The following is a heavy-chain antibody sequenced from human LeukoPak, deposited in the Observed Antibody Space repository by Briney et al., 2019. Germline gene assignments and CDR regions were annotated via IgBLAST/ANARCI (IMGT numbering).Heavy chain of an antibody. J-gene: IGHJ4*02. CDR3: ARAPPKRRGYSGYDPQPEDY. CDR2: INTNTGNP. D-gene: IGHD5-12*01. V-gene: IGHV7-4-1*02. CDR1: GYTFTSYA. Sequence: GASVKVSCKASGYTFTSYAMNWVRQAPGQGLEWMGWINTNTGNPTYAQGFTGRFVFSLDTSVSTAYLQISSLKAEDTAVYYCARAPPKRRGYSGYDPQPEDYWGQGTLVTVSS.